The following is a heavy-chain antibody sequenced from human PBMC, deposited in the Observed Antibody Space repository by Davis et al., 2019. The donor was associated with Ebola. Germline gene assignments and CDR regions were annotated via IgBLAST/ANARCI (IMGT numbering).Heavy chain of an antibody. J-gene: IGHJ4*02. D-gene: IGHD2-15*01. CDR3: ARTQGYCSGGSCYGGDFDY. Sequence: SETLSLTCTVSGGSFSSTSHYWGWIRQPPGKGLEWIGSIYYSGNTFYNPSLKSRVTISVDTSRNQFSLKLTSVTAADTAVYYCARTQGYCSGGSCYGGDFDYWGQGTLVTVSS. CDR1: GGSFSSTSHY. CDR2: IYYSGNT. V-gene: IGHV4-39*07.